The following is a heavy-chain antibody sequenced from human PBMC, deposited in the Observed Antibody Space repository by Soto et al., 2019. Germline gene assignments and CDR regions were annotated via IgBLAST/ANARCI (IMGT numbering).Heavy chain of an antibody. CDR2: IGGVGTGT. V-gene: IGHV3-74*01. Sequence: PGGSLRLSCAASGFTFTNYWMHWVRQVPGKGLVWVSRIGGVGTGTSYSYSVRGRFTISTDNAENTMYLQLNSLRAEHTAVYYCANVAATAVAVGFLDSWGQGTRVTVSS. D-gene: IGHD6-19*01. CDR1: GFTFTNYW. J-gene: IGHJ4*02. CDR3: ANVAATAVAVGFLDS.